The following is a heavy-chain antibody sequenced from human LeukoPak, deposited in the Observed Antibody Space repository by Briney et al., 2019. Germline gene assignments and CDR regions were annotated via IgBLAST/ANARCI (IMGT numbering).Heavy chain of an antibody. CDR2: IYPGDSDT. CDR3: ARQRGSYGDYGN. D-gene: IGHD4-17*01. CDR1: GYSFTSYW. J-gene: IGHJ4*02. V-gene: IGHV5-51*01. Sequence: GESLKISLRGSGYSFTSYWIGLGRPMPGEGLGWVGIIYPGDSDTRYSRSCEGQVTISADKSISTAYLQWSSLKASDTAMYYCARQRGSYGDYGNWGQGTLVTVSS.